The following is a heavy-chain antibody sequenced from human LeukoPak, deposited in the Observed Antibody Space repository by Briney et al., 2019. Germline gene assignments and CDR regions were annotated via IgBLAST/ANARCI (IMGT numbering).Heavy chain of an antibody. V-gene: IGHV4-59*08. J-gene: IGHJ4*02. CDR3: ARHPDYYDSSCYRYYFDY. CDR2: IYYSGST. D-gene: IGHD3-22*01. CDR1: GGSISSYY. Sequence: SETLSLTCTVSGGSISSYYWSWIRQPPGKGLEWIGYIYYSGSTNYNPSLKSRVTISVDTSKNHFSLKLSSVTATYTAVYYCARHPDYYDSSCYRYYFDYWGQGTLVTVSS.